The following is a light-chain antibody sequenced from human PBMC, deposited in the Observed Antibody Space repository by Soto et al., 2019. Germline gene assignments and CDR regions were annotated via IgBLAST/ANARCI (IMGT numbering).Light chain of an antibody. CDR3: QSYDTRLRWV. J-gene: IGLJ2*01. V-gene: IGLV1-40*01. Sequence: QSVLTQPPSVSGAPGQRVTISCTGSSSNFGANFDGQWYQQFPGTAPKLLIYGDTIRPSGVPDRFSGSKSGTSASLAITGLQAEDEADYYCQSYDTRLRWVFGGGTKLTVL. CDR1: SSNFGANFD. CDR2: GDT.